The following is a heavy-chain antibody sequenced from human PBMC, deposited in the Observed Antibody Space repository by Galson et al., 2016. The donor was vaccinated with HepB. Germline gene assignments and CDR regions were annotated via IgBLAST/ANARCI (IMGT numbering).Heavy chain of an antibody. CDR3: AKHPHSYSSSWYYFDY. D-gene: IGHD6-13*01. J-gene: IGHJ4*02. CDR1: GFTFSSYG. CDR2: ILHDGSNK. Sequence: SLRLSCAASGFTFSSYGMHWVRQAPGKGLEWVAVILHDGSNKYHADSVKGRFTISRDNSKKTLHLQMNSLRAEDTAVYYWAKHPHSYSSSWYYFDYWGQGTLVTVSS. V-gene: IGHV3-30*18.